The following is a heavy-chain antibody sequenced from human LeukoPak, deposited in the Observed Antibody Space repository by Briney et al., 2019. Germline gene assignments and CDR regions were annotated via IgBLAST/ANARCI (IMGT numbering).Heavy chain of an antibody. CDR1: GGSISSDSYY. CDR3: ASLAVVGLSEGY. CDR2: IYYSGST. D-gene: IGHD6-19*01. V-gene: IGHV4-39*01. Sequence: NPSETLSLTCTVSGGSISSDSYYWAWIRQPPGKGLEWIASIYYSGSTYYNPSLKSRVTISVDTSRNQFSLKLNSVTAADTAVYYCASLAVVGLSEGYWGQGTLVIVSS. J-gene: IGHJ4*02.